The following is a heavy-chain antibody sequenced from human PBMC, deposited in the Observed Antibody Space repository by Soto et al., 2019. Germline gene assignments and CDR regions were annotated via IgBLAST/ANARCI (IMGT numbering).Heavy chain of an antibody. CDR3: ARYDSSGYYQGIDY. V-gene: IGHV1-69*13. CDR1: GDTFTANY. CDR2: IIPIFGTA. J-gene: IGHJ4*02. D-gene: IGHD3-22*01. Sequence: ASVKVSCKASGDTFTANYIHWVRQAPGQGFEWMGGIIPIFGTANYAQKFQGRVTITADESTSTAYMELSSLRSEDTAVYYCARYDSSGYYQGIDYWGQGTLVTVSS.